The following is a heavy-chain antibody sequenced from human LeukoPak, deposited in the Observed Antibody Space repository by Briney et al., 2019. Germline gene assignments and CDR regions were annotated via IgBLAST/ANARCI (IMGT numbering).Heavy chain of an antibody. CDR3: ARRAYCGVDCYTDY. D-gene: IGHD2-21*02. Sequence: GESLKISCKGSRYSFLNYCIAWVGHMPGKGLEWMGMIYPVDSVTRYSPSFQGQVTISAEKSIRTAYLQWNSLKASDTAMYYCARRAYCGVDCYTDYWGQGTLVTVSS. CDR2: IYPVDSVT. V-gene: IGHV5-51*01. J-gene: IGHJ4*02. CDR1: RYSFLNYC.